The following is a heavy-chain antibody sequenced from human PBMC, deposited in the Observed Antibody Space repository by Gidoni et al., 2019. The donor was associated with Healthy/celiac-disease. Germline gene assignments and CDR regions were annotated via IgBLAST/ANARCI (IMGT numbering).Heavy chain of an antibody. CDR2: IIPIYGIA. V-gene: IGHV1-69*17. J-gene: IGHJ6*02. D-gene: IGHD3-22*01. Sequence: QVPLVQSGAEVKKPGSSVKVSCKASGGPFSSYSISWVRQAPGQGLEWVGGIIPIYGIANDAQKFQGRVTITADKSASTAYMELSSLRSEDTAVYYCARVSYDSIMGPYYYGMDVWGQGTTVTVSS. CDR3: ARVSYDSIMGPYYYGMDV. CDR1: GGPFSSYS.